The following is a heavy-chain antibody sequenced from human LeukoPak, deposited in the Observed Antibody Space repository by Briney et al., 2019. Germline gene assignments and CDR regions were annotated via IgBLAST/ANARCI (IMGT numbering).Heavy chain of an antibody. J-gene: IGHJ6*03. V-gene: IGHV1-46*01. CDR2: INPSGGGT. CDR1: GYTFTTYY. Sequence: ASVKVSCKASGYTFTTYYMHWVRQAPGQGLEWMGIINPSGGGTSYAQKFQGRVTMTRDMSTSTVYMELSSLISEDTAVYYCARGPTTEYYGSGSYYNYYYYMDVWGKGTTVTVSS. D-gene: IGHD3-10*01. CDR3: ARGPTTEYYGSGSYYNYYYYMDV.